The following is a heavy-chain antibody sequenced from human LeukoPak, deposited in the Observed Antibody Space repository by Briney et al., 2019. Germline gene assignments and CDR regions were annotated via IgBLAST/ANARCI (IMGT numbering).Heavy chain of an antibody. CDR2: VSGSGDGR. J-gene: IGHJ4*02. CDR3: AKDPVNGFNYFDF. CDR1: GFTFDSHP. D-gene: IGHD2-8*01. Sequence: GGSLRLSCEASGFTFDSHPMSWVRQPPGKGLEWVSTVSGSGDGRYYTDSVKGRFTISRDNSQNTVYLQMNTLRAEDTAVYYCAKDPVNGFNYFDFWGQGTLVTVSS. V-gene: IGHV3-23*01.